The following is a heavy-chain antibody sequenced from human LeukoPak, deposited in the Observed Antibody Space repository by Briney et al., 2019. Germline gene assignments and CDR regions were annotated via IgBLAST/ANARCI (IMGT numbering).Heavy chain of an antibody. J-gene: IGHJ6*02. CDR2: INPNSGGT. CDR1: GYTFTGYY. CDR3: ARDSPSLSSWRDYYYYGMDV. D-gene: IGHD6-13*01. V-gene: IGHV1-2*02. Sequence: EASVKVSCKASGYTFTGYYMHWVRQAPEQGLEWMGWINPNSGGTNYAQKFQGRVTMTRDTSISTAYMELSRLRSDDTAVYYCARDSPSLSSWRDYYYYGMDVWGQGTTVTVSS.